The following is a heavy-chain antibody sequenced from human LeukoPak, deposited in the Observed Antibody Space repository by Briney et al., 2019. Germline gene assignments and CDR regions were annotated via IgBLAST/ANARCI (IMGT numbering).Heavy chain of an antibody. CDR1: GGSLSSGTDY. CDR3: ARSGYSNFDY. CDR2: IYASGST. V-gene: IGHV4-61*02. Sequence: SETLSLTCTVSGGSLSSGTDYWSWIRQSVGKGLEWIGRIYASGSTNYNPSLKSRVTISVDTSKNQFSLKLSSVAAADTAVYYCARSGYSNFDYWGQGTLVTVSS. J-gene: IGHJ4*02. D-gene: IGHD3-3*01.